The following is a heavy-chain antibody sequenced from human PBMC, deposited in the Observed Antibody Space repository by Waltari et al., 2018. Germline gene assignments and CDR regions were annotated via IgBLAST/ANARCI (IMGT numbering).Heavy chain of an antibody. Sequence: QLQLQESGPGLVKPSETLSLTCSVSGVSITRNRHYWGWIRQPPGQGLEWIGTMSYSGATYSSPALQSRVTISRDTSKNQLSLKLGSMTAADTAVYYCATYIGASVGTAAFDVWGQGTMVTVSS. CDR2: MSYSGAT. CDR3: ATYIGASVGTAAFDV. V-gene: IGHV4-39*01. J-gene: IGHJ3*01. CDR1: GVSITRNRHY. D-gene: IGHD5-12*01.